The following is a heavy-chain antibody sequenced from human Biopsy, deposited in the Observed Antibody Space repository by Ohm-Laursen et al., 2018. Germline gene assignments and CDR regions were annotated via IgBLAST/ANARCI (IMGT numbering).Heavy chain of an antibody. J-gene: IGHJ6*02. V-gene: IGHV4-59*07. Sequence: SDTLSLTCTVSGGSISGDYWSWIRQTPGKGLEWIGYIYYSGSTNYNPSLKSRVTISVDTSKNRFSLRLNSVTAADTAVYYCARATNSTGWPYYYFYGMDVWGQGTTVTVSS. CDR1: GGSISGDY. CDR3: ARATNSTGWPYYYFYGMDV. CDR2: IYYSGST. D-gene: IGHD2/OR15-2a*01.